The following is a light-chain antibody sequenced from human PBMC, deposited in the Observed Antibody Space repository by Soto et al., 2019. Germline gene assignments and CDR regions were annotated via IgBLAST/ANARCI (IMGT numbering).Light chain of an antibody. CDR1: QGIRNC. Sequence: DIQMTQSPTSLSASVGDRVTITCRASQGIRNCVAWYQQKPGKPPKLLIYAASTLQSGVPSRFNSSKSRTDFTLTINNLQHEAVATCSCQRYGCVHVFGPGTKVEI. CDR3: QRYGCVHV. CDR2: AAS. V-gene: IGKV1-27*01. J-gene: IGKJ3*01.